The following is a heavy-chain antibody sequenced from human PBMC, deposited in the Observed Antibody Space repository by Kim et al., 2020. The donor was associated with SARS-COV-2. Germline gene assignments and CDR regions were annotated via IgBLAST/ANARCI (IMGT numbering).Heavy chain of an antibody. CDR1: GYTFTSYY. Sequence: ASVKVSCKASGYTFTSYYMHWVRQAPGQGLEWMGIINPSGGSTSYAQKFQGRVTMTRDTSTSTVYMELSSLRSEDTAVYYCAREQLNQGSRASVGGNWFDPWGQGTLVTVSS. D-gene: IGHD6-13*01. J-gene: IGHJ5*02. CDR3: AREQLNQGSRASVGGNWFDP. CDR2: INPSGGST. V-gene: IGHV1-46*01.